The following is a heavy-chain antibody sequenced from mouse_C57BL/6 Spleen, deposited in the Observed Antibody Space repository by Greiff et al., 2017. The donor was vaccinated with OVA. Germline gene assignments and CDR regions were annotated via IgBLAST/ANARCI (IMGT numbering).Heavy chain of an antibody. CDR1: GYTFTGYW. Sequence: VKLMESGAELMKPGASVKLSCKATGYTFTGYWIEWVKQRPGHGLEWIGEILPGSGSTNYNEKFKGKATFTADTSSNTAYMQLSSLTTEDSAIYYCARWGYYGSSPHYYAMDYWGQGTSVTVSS. D-gene: IGHD1-1*01. J-gene: IGHJ4*01. CDR2: ILPGSGST. CDR3: ARWGYYGSSPHYYAMDY. V-gene: IGHV1-9*01.